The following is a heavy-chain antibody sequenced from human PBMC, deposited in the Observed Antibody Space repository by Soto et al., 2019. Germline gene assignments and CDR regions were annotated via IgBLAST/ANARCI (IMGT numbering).Heavy chain of an antibody. Sequence: QLQLVQSGGEVKTPGASVKVSCTTSGYTFTSHGISWVRQAPGQGLEWMGWISTYNGKTDYAQKFQGRVTMTADTRTNTVYMEVRSLRSDDTAVYYCARLLTEGATYREDAFDMWGQGTKVTVSS. CDR1: GYTFTSHG. J-gene: IGHJ3*02. D-gene: IGHD1-26*01. CDR3: ARLLTEGATYREDAFDM. CDR2: ISTYNGKT. V-gene: IGHV1-18*01.